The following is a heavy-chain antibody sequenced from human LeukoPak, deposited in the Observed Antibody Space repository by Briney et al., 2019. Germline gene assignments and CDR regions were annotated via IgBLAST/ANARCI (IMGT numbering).Heavy chain of an antibody. CDR1: GYTFTSYY. D-gene: IGHD3-3*01. CDR3: ASSTYYDFWSGYAFDI. CDR2: ISAYNGNT. J-gene: IGHJ3*02. Sequence: ASVKVSCKASGYTFTSYYMRWVRQAPGQGLEWMGWISAYNGNTNYAQKLQGRVTMTTDTSTSTAYMELRSLRSDDTAVYYCASSTYYDFWSGYAFDIWGQGTMVTVSS. V-gene: IGHV1-18*04.